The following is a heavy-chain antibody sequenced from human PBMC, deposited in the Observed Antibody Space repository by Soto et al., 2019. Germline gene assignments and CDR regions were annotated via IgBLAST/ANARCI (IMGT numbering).Heavy chain of an antibody. V-gene: IGHV3-74*01. D-gene: IGHD3-10*01. CDR3: ARVGVTMVRGVPSIFDY. Sequence: PGGSLRLSCAASGFTFSSYWMHWVRQAPGKGLVWVSRINSDGSSTSYADSVKGRFTISRDNAKNTLYLQMNSLRAEDTAVYYCARVGVTMVRGVPSIFDYWGQGILVTVSS. CDR1: GFTFSSYW. CDR2: INSDGSST. J-gene: IGHJ4*02.